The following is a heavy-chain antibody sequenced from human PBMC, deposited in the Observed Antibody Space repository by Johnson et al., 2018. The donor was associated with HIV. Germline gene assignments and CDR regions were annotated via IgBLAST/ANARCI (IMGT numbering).Heavy chain of an antibody. CDR3: AKDRKGSSSWLRSGVAFDI. Sequence: VQLVESGGVVVQPGGSPRLSCAVSGFTFDDYAMHWVRQAPGKGLEWVSLISWDGHSTYEADSVKGRFTISSENRENSLSLQLNSLRSEDTALYYCAKDRKGSSSWLRSGVAFDIWGQGTMVTVSS. CDR2: ISWDGHST. D-gene: IGHD6-13*01. J-gene: IGHJ3*02. CDR1: GFTFDDYA. V-gene: IGHV3-43D*03.